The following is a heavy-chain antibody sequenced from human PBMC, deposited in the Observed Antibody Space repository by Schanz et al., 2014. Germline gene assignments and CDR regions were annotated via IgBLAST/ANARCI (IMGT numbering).Heavy chain of an antibody. Sequence: QVQLQQWGAGLLKPSETLSLTCAVYGVSFSGYYWSWIRQPPGKGLEWIAEINHGGSTNYNPSLKIRVTISVATSKNQFSLKLRSVTAADTAVYYCARAARRTRVVPLYFDYWGQGTLVTVSS. CDR3: ARAARRTRVVPLYFDY. J-gene: IGHJ4*02. D-gene: IGHD2-2*01. CDR1: GVSFSGYY. CDR2: INHGGST. V-gene: IGHV4-34*01.